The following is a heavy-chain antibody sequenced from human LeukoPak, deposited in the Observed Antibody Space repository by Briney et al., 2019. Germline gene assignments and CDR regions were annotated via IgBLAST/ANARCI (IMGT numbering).Heavy chain of an antibody. V-gene: IGHV3-9*01. CDR3: ARGGSFNNY. J-gene: IGHJ4*02. Sequence: GRSLRLSCAASGFTFDDYAMHWIRQAPGKGLEWVASISDGSFTTYHGDSVKGRFTISRDNAKNSLYLQMNSLRVEDTALYFCARGGSFNNYWGQGTLVTVSA. CDR2: ISDGSFTT. D-gene: IGHD3-10*01. CDR1: GFTFDDYA.